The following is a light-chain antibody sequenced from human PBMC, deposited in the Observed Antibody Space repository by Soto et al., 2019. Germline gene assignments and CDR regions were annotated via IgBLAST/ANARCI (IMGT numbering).Light chain of an antibody. CDR2: DAS. CDR1: QSVSSS. CDR3: HHRGNGIT. Sequence: IVSTQSPSTLSLSPGDTATLNCGASQSVSSSLAWYQQKPGQAPRLLIYDASNRATGIPARFSGSGSGTDFTLTISSLEPEDFAVYYCHHRGNGITFGQGTRLEI. J-gene: IGKJ5*01. V-gene: IGKV3-11*01.